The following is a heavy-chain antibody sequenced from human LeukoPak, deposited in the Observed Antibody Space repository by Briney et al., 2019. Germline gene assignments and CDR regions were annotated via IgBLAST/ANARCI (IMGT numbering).Heavy chain of an antibody. CDR3: ARGYSEWLSPYYFDY. D-gene: IGHD3-3*01. J-gene: IGHJ4*02. CDR1: GYTFTSYY. V-gene: IGHV1-46*01. CDR2: INPSGGST. Sequence: ASVKVSCKASGYTFTSYYMHWVRQAPGQGLEWMGIINPSGGSTSYAQKFQGRVTMTRDTSTSTVYMELSSLRSGDTAVYYCARGYSEWLSPYYFDYWGQGTLVTVSS.